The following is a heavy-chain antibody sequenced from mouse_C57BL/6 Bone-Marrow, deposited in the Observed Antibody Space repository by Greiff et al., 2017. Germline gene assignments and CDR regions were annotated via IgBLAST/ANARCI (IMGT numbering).Heavy chain of an antibody. CDR2: SRNKANDYTT. J-gene: IGHJ1*03. CDR3: ARDAGGSSFYWYFDV. D-gene: IGHD1-1*01. CDR1: GFTFSDFY. V-gene: IGHV7-1*01. Sequence: EVQLVESGGGLVQSGRSLRLSCATSGFTFSDFYMEWVRQAPGKGLEWIAASRNKANDYTTEYSASVKGRFIVSRDTSQSILYLQMNALRAEDTAIYYCARDAGGSSFYWYFDVWGTGTTVTVSS.